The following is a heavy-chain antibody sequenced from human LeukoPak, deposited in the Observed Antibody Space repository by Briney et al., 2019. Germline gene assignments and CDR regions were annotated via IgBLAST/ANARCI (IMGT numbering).Heavy chain of an antibody. J-gene: IGHJ5*02. CDR1: GYTFTGYY. V-gene: IGHV1-2*02. D-gene: IGHD6-13*01. CDR2: INPNSGGT. Sequence: GASVKVSCKASGYTFTGYYMHWVRQAPGQGLEWMGWINPNSGGTNYAQKFQGRVTMTRDTSISTAYMELSRLRSDDTAVYYCARAVAAAINWFDPWGQGTLDTVSS. CDR3: ARAVAAAINWFDP.